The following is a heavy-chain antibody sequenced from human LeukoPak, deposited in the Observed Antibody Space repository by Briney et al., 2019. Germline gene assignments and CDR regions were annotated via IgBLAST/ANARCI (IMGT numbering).Heavy chain of an antibody. V-gene: IGHV6-1*01. CDR2: TYYRSKGSR. J-gene: IGHJ4*02. CDR1: GDSVSSCSAS. Sequence: QTLSLTCAISGDSVSSCSASWNWIRQSPSRALEWLGRTYYRSKGSREYAASGRSRITINPETSKNQFCLQLNSVTPEDTAVYYCAREDEGGNSGTSFDYWGQGTLVTVSS. D-gene: IGHD4-23*01. CDR3: AREDEGGNSGTSFDY.